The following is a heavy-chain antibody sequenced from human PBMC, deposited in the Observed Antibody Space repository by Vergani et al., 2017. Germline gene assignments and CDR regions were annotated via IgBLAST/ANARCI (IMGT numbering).Heavy chain of an antibody. CDR1: GGSFSGYY. CDR3: ARDSSSWYGHYLDY. V-gene: IGHV4-34*01. CDR2: INHSGST. Sequence: QVQLQQWGAGLLKPSETLSLTCAVYGGSFSGYYWSWIRQPPGKGLEWIGEINHSGSTNYNPSLKSRVTISVDTSKNQFSLKLSSVTAADTVVYYCARDSSSWYGHYLDYWGQGTLVTVSS. D-gene: IGHD6-13*01. J-gene: IGHJ4*02.